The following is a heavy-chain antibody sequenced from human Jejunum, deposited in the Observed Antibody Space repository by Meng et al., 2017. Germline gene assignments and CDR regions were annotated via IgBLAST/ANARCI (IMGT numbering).Heavy chain of an antibody. V-gene: IGHV3-23*01. D-gene: IGHD1-1*01. Sequence: QLLEFGGGLVQPGGSLRLSRASSGLTISTHALSWVRQAPGQGLEWVSAVVVAGNTDYADSVKGRFTISRDNSKNTVYLQMNSLRADDTAIYYCASRPPREKYNPEVGWGPGTLVTVSS. CDR3: ASRPPREKYNPEVG. CDR2: VVVAGNT. CDR1: GLTISTHA. J-gene: IGHJ4*01.